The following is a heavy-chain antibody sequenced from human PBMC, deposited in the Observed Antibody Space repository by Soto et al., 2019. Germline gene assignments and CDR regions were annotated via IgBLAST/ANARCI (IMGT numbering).Heavy chain of an antibody. CDR2: MRQDGSEK. J-gene: IGHJ4*02. CDR3: AKILCRSTSCYTFSC. D-gene: IGHD2-2*02. CDR1: GFTFSSYW. V-gene: IGHV3-7*03. Sequence: GGSLRLSCAASGFTFSSYWMSWVRQAPGKGLEWVANMRQDGSEKYYVDTVKGRFTISRDNAKNPLYLQMNSLRAEDTAVYYCAKILCRSTSCYTFSCWGQLTLVAAAS.